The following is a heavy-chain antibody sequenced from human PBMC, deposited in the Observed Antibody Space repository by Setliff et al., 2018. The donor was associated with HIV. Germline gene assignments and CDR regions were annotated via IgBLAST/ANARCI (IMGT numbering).Heavy chain of an antibody. Sequence: ASVKVFCKASGYIFNRYGMHWVRQAPGQRPEWMGWINLDNLYTKYSQNFQGRVTITTETSATTAFMELSNLKSEETAMYYCARSVVVYGGDTVPFDIWGQGTLVTVSS. V-gene: IGHV1-3*01. J-gene: IGHJ3*02. CDR1: GYIFNRYG. D-gene: IGHD2-21*02. CDR2: INLDNLYT. CDR3: ARSVVVYGGDTVPFDI.